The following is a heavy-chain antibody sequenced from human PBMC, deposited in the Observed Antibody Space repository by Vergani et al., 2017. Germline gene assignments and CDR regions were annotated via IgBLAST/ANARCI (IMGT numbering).Heavy chain of an antibody. Sequence: EVQLVESGGGLVQPGGSLRLSCAASGFTVSSNYMSWVRQAPGKGLEWVSVIYSGGSTYYADSVKGRFTISRDNSKNTLYLQMNSLRAEDTAVYYCARAPYYYDSSGSTSYYYGMDVWGQGP. D-gene: IGHD3-22*01. CDR3: ARAPYYYDSSGSTSYYYGMDV. V-gene: IGHV3-66*02. J-gene: IGHJ6*02. CDR1: GFTVSSNY. CDR2: IYSGGST.